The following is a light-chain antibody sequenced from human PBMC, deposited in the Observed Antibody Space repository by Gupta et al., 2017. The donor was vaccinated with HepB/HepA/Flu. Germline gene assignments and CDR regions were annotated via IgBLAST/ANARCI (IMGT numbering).Light chain of an antibody. Sequence: SVLTQPPSVSGAPGPRVTMSCTGSSSNIGAGYDVHWYQQLPGTAPKLLIYGNSNRPSGVPDRFSGSKSGTSASLAITGLQAEDEADYYCQSYDSSLSGPVFGGGTKLTVL. J-gene: IGLJ2*01. CDR1: SSNIGAGYD. V-gene: IGLV1-40*01. CDR2: GNS. CDR3: QSYDSSLSGPV.